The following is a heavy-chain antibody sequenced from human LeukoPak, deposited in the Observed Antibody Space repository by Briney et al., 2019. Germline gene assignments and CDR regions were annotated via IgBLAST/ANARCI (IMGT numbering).Heavy chain of an antibody. V-gene: IGHV3-23*01. CDR1: GFTFSSYA. D-gene: IGHD3-3*01. J-gene: IGHJ1*01. Sequence: GGSLRLSCAASGFTFSSYAMSWVRQAPGKGLEWVSAISGSGGSTYYADSVKGRFTIYRDNSKNTLYLQMNSLRAEDTAVYYCANGRYYDFWSGYTEYFQHWGQGTLVTVSS. CDR3: ANGRYYDFWSGYTEYFQH. CDR2: ISGSGGST.